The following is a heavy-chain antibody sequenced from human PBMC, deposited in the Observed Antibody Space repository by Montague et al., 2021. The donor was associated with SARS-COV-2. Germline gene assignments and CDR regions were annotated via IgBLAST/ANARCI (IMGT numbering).Heavy chain of an antibody. V-gene: IGHV4-59*01. CDR1: GGSISSYY. CDR3: ASQEVDTAMDRNYYYYGMDV. CDR2: IYYSGST. Sequence: SETLSLTCTVSGGSISSYYWSWIRQPPGKGPEWIGYIYYSGSTNXNPSLKSRVTISVDTSKNQFSLKLSSVTAADTAVYYCASQEVDTAMDRNYYYYGMDVWGQGTTVTVSS. J-gene: IGHJ6*02. D-gene: IGHD5-18*01.